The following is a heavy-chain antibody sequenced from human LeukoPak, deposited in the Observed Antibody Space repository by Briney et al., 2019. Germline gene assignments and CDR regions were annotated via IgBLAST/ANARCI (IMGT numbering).Heavy chain of an antibody. CDR2: IKSKTDGGTT. V-gene: IGHV3-15*01. CDR1: GFTFSNAW. Sequence: PGGSLRLSCAASGFTFSNAWMSWVRQAPGKGLEWVGRIKSKTDGGTTDYAAPVKGRFTISRDDSKNTLYLQMNSLKTEDTAVYYCTTELGYCTNGVCYTVIQGYYYYMDVWGKGTTVTVSS. J-gene: IGHJ6*03. D-gene: IGHD2-8*01. CDR3: TTELGYCTNGVCYTVIQGYYYYMDV.